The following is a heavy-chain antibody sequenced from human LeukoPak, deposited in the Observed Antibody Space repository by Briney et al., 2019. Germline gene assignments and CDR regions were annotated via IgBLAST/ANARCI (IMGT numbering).Heavy chain of an antibody. J-gene: IGHJ5*02. V-gene: IGHV3-21*01. Sequence: AGGSLRLSCAASGFTFSSYSMNWVRQAPGKGLEWVSSISSSSSYIYYADSVKGRFTISRDNAKNSLYLQMNSLRAEDTAVYYCARDLAIFGVVTYNWFDPWGQGTLVTVSS. D-gene: IGHD3-3*01. CDR2: ISSSSSYI. CDR1: GFTFSSYS. CDR3: ARDLAIFGVVTYNWFDP.